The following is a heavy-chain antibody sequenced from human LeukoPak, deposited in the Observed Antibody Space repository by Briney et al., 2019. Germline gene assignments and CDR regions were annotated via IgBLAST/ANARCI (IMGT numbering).Heavy chain of an antibody. D-gene: IGHD3-22*01. V-gene: IGHV3-23*01. Sequence: GGSLRLSCAASGFTFSSYWMSWVRQAPGKGLEWVSAISGSGGSTYYADSVKGRFTISRDNSKNTLYLQMNSLRAEDTAVYYCAKVEYYDSSGYDYWGQGTLVTVSS. CDR3: AKVEYYDSSGYDY. CDR1: GFTFSSYW. J-gene: IGHJ4*02. CDR2: ISGSGGST.